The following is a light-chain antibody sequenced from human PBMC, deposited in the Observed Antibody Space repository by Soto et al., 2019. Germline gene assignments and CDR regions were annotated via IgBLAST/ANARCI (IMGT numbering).Light chain of an antibody. CDR2: GAS. Sequence: EIVMTQSPATLSVSPGERATLSCRASQSVSSYLAWYQQKPGQAPRLLIYGASTRATGIPARFSGSGSGTEFILTISSLQSEDFAVYYCQQYSKWPLTFGGRTKVDIK. J-gene: IGKJ4*01. V-gene: IGKV3-15*01. CDR3: QQYSKWPLT. CDR1: QSVSSY.